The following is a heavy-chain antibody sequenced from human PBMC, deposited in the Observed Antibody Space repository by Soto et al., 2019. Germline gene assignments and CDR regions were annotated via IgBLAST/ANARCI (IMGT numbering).Heavy chain of an antibody. V-gene: IGHV3-23*01. J-gene: IGHJ6*02. D-gene: IGHD2-8*01. CDR1: GFTFSSYW. Sequence: XGSLRLSCAASGFTFSSYWMSWVRQAPGKGLDWVSSISGSGDGTYYGDSVKGRFTLSRDTSQKTLYLQMNNLRGEDTAVYFCTKSRRSVLMVYGFGGMDVWGRGTTVTVSS. CDR2: ISGSGDGT. CDR3: TKSRRSVLMVYGFGGMDV.